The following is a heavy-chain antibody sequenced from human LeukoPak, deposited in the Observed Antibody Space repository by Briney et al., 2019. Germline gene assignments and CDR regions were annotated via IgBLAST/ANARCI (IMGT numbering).Heavy chain of an antibody. CDR3: AKDSGFDY. D-gene: IGHD1-26*01. CDR1: GFTFSSYG. J-gene: IGHJ4*02. CDR2: ISYDGSNK. Sequence: GGSLRLSCAASGFTFSSYGMHWVRQAPGKGLEWVAVISYDGSNKYYADSVKGRFTISRDNSKNTLYLQMNSLRAEDTAVYYCAKDSGFDYWGQGTLVTVSS. V-gene: IGHV3-30*18.